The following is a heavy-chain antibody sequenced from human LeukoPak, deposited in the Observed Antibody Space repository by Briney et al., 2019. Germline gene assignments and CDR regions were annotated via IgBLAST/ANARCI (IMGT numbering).Heavy chain of an antibody. V-gene: IGHV3-30*18. J-gene: IGHJ4*02. CDR3: AKVPVGATPGVFDY. Sequence: GGSLRLSCAASGFTFSSYGMHWVRQAPGKGLEWVAVISYDGSNKYYADSVKGRFTISRHNAKNSLYLQMNSLRAEDTAVYYCAKVPVGATPGVFDYWGQGTLVTVSS. CDR2: ISYDGSNK. D-gene: IGHD1-26*01. CDR1: GFTFSSYG.